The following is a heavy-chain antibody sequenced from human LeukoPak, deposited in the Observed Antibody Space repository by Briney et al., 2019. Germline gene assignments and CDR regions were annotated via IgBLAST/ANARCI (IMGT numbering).Heavy chain of an antibody. CDR1: GGSISSGDYY. J-gene: IGHJ3*02. CDR3: ARGEIGYYDILTGYAFDI. V-gene: IGHV4-30-4*01. CDR2: IYYSGST. D-gene: IGHD3-9*01. Sequence: PSETLSLTCTVSGGSISSGDYYWSWIRQPPGKGLEWIGYIYYSGSTYYNPSLKSRVTISVDTSKNQFSLKLSSVTAADTAVYYCARGEIGYYDILTGYAFDIWGQGTMVTVSS.